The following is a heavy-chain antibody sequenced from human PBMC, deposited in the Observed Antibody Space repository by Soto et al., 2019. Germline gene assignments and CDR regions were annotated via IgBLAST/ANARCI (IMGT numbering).Heavy chain of an antibody. CDR1: GDTFTAYY. CDR2: INPNSGNI. V-gene: IGHV1-8*01. D-gene: IGHD3-10*01. Sequence: AAVKVSCKASGDTFTAYYIHWVRQATGHGLEWMGWINPNSGNIGYAQRFQGRVTMTRDTAIRTAYMEVSSLRSDDTPVYYCSCGRASGNYYTLAYCGQGTLVTVYS. J-gene: IGHJ4*02. CDR3: SCGRASGNYYTLAY.